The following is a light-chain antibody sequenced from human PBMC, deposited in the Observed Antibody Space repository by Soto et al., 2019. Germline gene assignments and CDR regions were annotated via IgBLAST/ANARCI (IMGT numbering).Light chain of an antibody. V-gene: IGKV3-11*01. CDR3: QQRSNWPSYT. CDR1: QSVSNY. Sequence: EIVFTQSPFTLSLSPGERATLSCRASQSVSNYLAWYQQKPGQAPRLLIYDASNRATGIPARFSGSGSGTDFTLTISSLEPEDFVVYYCQQRSNWPSYTFGQGTKVDIK. CDR2: DAS. J-gene: IGKJ2*01.